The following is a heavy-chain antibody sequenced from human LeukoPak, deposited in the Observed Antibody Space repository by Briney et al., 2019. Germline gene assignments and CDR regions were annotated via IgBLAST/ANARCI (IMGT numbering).Heavy chain of an antibody. CDR3: ARHTGSSPL. CDR2: IYYSGST. Sequence: PSETLSLTCTVSGGSISSSSYYWGWIRQPPGKGLEWIGSIYYSGSTYYNPSLKSRVTISVDTSKNQFSLKLSSVTAADTAVYYCARHTGSSPLWGLGTLVTVSS. CDR1: GGSISSSSYY. V-gene: IGHV4-39*01. D-gene: IGHD6-13*01. J-gene: IGHJ4*02.